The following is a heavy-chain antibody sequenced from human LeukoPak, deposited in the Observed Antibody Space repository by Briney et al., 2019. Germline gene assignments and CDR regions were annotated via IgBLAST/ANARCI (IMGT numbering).Heavy chain of an antibody. J-gene: IGHJ3*02. Sequence: GGSLRLSCAASGFTFSSYAMSWVRQAPGKGLEWVSAISGSGGSTYYADSVKGRFTISRDNSKNTLYLQMNSLRAEDTAAYYCARFSRDRDAFDIWGQGTMVTVSS. V-gene: IGHV3-23*01. CDR3: ARFSRDRDAFDI. D-gene: IGHD2/OR15-2a*01. CDR1: GFTFSSYA. CDR2: ISGSGGST.